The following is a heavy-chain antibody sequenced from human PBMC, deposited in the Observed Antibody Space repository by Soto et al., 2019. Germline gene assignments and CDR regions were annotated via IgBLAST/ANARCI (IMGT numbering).Heavy chain of an antibody. CDR2: IIPIFGTT. CDR3: ARDTGTPPRKSYFDY. J-gene: IGHJ4*02. D-gene: IGHD1-1*01. V-gene: IGHV1-69*01. Sequence: QVQLVQSGAEVKKPGSSVKVSCKASGGTFSSYAIGWVRQAPGQGLEWMGEIIPIFGTTNYAQKFQGRVTITADESTSTAYMELSSLRSEDTAVYHCARDTGTPPRKSYFDYWGQGTLVTVSS. CDR1: GGTFSSYA.